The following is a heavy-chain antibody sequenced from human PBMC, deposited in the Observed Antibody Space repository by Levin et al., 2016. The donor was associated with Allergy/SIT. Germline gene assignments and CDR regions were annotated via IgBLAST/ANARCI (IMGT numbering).Heavy chain of an antibody. CDR3: ATGRFLELGSVY. V-gene: IGHV4-59*13. CDR2: MYYSGTT. J-gene: IGHJ4*02. Sequence: PGKGLEWIGYMYYSGTTYYNPSLKSRVTISMDTSKNQFSLKVTSMTTADTAIYYCATGRFLELGSVYWGQGTLVTVSS. D-gene: IGHD3-3*01.